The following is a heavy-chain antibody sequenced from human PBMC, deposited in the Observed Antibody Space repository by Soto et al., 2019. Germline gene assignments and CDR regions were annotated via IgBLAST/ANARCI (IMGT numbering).Heavy chain of an antibody. J-gene: IGHJ4*02. CDR1: GGTISSWY. CDR2: IYYSGST. Sequence: SETLSLTCTVSGGTISSWYWSWIRQPPGKGLEWIGYIYYSGSTNCNPSLKSRVTISVDTSKNQFSLKLSSVTAADTAVYYCARRYGSASDYWGQGTLVTVSS. CDR3: ARRYGSASDY. D-gene: IGHD1-26*01. V-gene: IGHV4-59*08.